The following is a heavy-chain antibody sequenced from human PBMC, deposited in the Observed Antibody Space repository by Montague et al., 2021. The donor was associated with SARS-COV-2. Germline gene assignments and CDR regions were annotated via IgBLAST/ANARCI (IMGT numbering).Heavy chain of an antibody. CDR1: GGSISSSNYY. CDR2: MYYSGST. CDR3: ARDDIVLQGVTKGMDV. Sequence: SETLSLTCTVSGGSISSSNYYWGWLRQPPGKGLEWIGNMYYSGSTYYNPSLKSRVTISIDTSKNQFSLKLSSVTAADTAEYYCARDDIVLQGVTKGMDVWGQGTTVTVSS. V-gene: IGHV4-39*07. J-gene: IGHJ6*02. D-gene: IGHD3-10*01.